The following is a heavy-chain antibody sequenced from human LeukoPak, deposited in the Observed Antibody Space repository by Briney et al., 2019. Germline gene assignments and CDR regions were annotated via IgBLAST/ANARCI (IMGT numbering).Heavy chain of an antibody. D-gene: IGHD3-22*01. V-gene: IGHV3-11*01. CDR2: ISTSGSII. Sequence: GGSLRLSCAASGFTFSVYHMSWIRQAPGKGLEWVSYISTSGSIIYHADSVKGRFTISRDNAKNSLYLQMNSLRAEDTAVYYCARVFGGGYYYYWGQGTLVTVSS. J-gene: IGHJ4*02. CDR3: ARVFGGGYYYY. CDR1: GFTFSVYH.